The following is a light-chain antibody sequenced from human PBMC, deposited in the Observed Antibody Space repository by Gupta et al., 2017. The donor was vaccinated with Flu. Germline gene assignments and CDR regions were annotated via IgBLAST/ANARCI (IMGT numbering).Light chain of an antibody. CDR3: YSPDNNNKNHWV. J-gene: IGLJ3*02. Sequence: SSELTQDPAVSVSLGQTVRIACQGDSLRHSYASWYQQKPGQAPVLVISATNIRPSGLPDRCSCDTKCDTAASITNSAHEEEEAADYYYSPDNNNKNHWVFGGGTKLTVL. V-gene: IGLV3-19*01. CDR2: ATN. CDR1: SLRHSY.